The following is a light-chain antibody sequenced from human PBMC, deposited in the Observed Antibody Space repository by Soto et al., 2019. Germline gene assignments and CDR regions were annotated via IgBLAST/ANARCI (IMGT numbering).Light chain of an antibody. V-gene: IGKV3-15*01. CDR2: GAS. CDR3: QPYHSWST. CDR1: LSVSSD. J-gene: IGKJ1*01. Sequence: CRASLSVSSDLAWYHQKPGQAPRLLIYGASTRATGIPARFSGSGSGTECTLSVVTLLLEDFAVYFCQPYHSWSTFGRGTKVDNK.